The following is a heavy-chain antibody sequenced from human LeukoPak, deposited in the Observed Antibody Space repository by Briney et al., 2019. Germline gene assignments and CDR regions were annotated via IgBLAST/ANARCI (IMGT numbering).Heavy chain of an antibody. CDR1: GGSISSYY. Sequence: SETLSLACTVSGGSISSYYWSWIRQPPGKGLEWIGYIYYSGSTNYNPSLKSRVTISVDTSKNQFSLKLSSVTAADTAVYYCARDRAHYYDSSGHAFDIWGQGTMVTVSS. CDR2: IYYSGST. D-gene: IGHD3-22*01. CDR3: ARDRAHYYDSSGHAFDI. V-gene: IGHV4-59*01. J-gene: IGHJ3*02.